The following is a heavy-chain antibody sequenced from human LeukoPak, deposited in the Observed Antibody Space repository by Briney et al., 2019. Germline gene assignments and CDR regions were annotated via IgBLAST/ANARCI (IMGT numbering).Heavy chain of an antibody. D-gene: IGHD5-18*01. CDR2: ISWNSGSI. CDR3: AKDSYSYGFNWFDP. V-gene: IGHV3-9*01. CDR1: GFTFVVYA. Sequence: PGGSLGPSFAASGFTFVVYARPGVRHAPGRGLGWVSGISWNSGSIGYADSVKGRFTISRDNAKNSLYLQMNSLRAEDTALYYCAKDSYSYGFNWFDPWGQGTLVTVSS. J-gene: IGHJ5*02.